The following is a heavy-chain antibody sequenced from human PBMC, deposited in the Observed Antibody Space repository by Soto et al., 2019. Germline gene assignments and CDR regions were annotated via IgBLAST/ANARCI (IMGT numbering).Heavy chain of an antibody. Sequence: GASVKVSCKASGGTFSSYAISWVRQAPGQGLAWMGGIIPIFGTANYAQKFQGRVTITADKSTSTAYMEPSGLRSEDTAVYYCARDPSIVVVPAATQYYYYGMDVWGQVTTVTFSS. CDR2: IIPIFGTA. V-gene: IGHV1-69*06. D-gene: IGHD2-2*01. CDR1: GGTFSSYA. CDR3: ARDPSIVVVPAATQYYYYGMDV. J-gene: IGHJ6*02.